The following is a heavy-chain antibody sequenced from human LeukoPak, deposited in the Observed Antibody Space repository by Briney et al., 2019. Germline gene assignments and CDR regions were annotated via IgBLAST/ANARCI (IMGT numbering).Heavy chain of an antibody. CDR2: ISAYNGNT. V-gene: IGHV1-18*01. Sequence: ASVKVSCKASGGTFSSYAISWVRQAPGQGLEWMGWISAYNGNTNYAQKLQGRVTMTTDTSTSTAYMELRSLRSDDTAVYYCARRYYDILTGYSRAGYYYYMDVWGKGTTVTVSS. CDR1: GGTFSSYA. J-gene: IGHJ6*03. CDR3: ARRYYDILTGYSRAGYYYYMDV. D-gene: IGHD3-9*01.